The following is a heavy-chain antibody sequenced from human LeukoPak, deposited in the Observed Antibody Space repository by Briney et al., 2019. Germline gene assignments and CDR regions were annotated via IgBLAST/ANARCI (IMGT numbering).Heavy chain of an antibody. Sequence: ASVKVSCKASGGTFSSYAISWVRQAPGQGLEWMGGIIPIFGTANYAQKFQGRVTITTDESTSTAYMELSSLRSEDTAVYYCARGGGYNAMNYYFDYWGQGTLVTVSS. V-gene: IGHV1-69*05. J-gene: IGHJ4*02. CDR1: GGTFSSYA. D-gene: IGHD5-24*01. CDR3: ARGGGYNAMNYYFDY. CDR2: IIPIFGTA.